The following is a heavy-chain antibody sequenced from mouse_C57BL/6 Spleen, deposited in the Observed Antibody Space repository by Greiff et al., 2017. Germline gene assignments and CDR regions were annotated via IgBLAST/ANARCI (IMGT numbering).Heavy chain of an antibody. CDR1: GYTFTSYW. J-gene: IGHJ2*01. CDR3: ARQHYSNYYFDY. V-gene: IGHV1-64*01. CDR2: IHPNSGST. D-gene: IGHD2-5*01. Sequence: VQLQQPGAELVKPGASVKLSCKASGYTFTSYWMHWVKQRPGQGLEWIGMIHPNSGSTNYNEKFKSKATLTVDKSSSTAYMQLSSLTSEDSAVYYCARQHYSNYYFDYWGQGTTLTVSS.